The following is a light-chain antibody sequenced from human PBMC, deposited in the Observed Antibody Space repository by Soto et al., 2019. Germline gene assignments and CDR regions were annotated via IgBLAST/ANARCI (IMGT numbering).Light chain of an antibody. CDR1: QSVSRSN. CDR3: QYGSSPLFT. Sequence: EIVLTQSPGTLSLSPGERATLSCRASQSVSRSNLAWYQQTPGQAPRLLIYGASSRATAIPDRFSGSGSGTDFTLTISRLEPEDFAVYYCQYGSSPLFTFGRGTTVDIK. CDR2: GAS. J-gene: IGKJ3*01. V-gene: IGKV3-20*01.